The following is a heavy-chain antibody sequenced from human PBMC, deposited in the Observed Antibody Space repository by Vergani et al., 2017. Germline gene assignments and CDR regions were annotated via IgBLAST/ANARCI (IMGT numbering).Heavy chain of an antibody. CDR1: GYIFKNYY. CDR3: ARSIGYCASASCRAYDFDH. D-gene: IGHD1-26*01. J-gene: IGHJ5*02. CDR2: LNPTTGHT. V-gene: IGHV1-46*02. Sequence: VQLVQSGAEVRTPGASVTVSCTASGYIFKNYYILWLRQAPGQAFEWMGILNPTTGHTTSAQKFMGRVDMTRDPSTDTSTRTVQMTLSSLGSEDTAVYYCARSIGYCASASCRAYDFDHWGQGTRVTVSS.